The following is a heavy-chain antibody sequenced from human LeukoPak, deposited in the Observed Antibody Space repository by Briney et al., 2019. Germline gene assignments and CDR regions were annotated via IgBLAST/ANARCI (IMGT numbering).Heavy chain of an antibody. CDR1: GCSFSSYW. V-gene: IGHV5-51*01. CDR2: IYPGDSST. J-gene: IGHJ5*02. D-gene: IGHD2-2*01. Sequence: GESLLSASKGSGCSFSSYWIVWVRQMPGKGLEWMGIIYPGDSSTRYSASCQGPITISADKSVSTAYLQWSSLKASDTAMYYCARQWGDCSSTTCYSASWGEGNLHRLL. CDR3: ARQWGDCSSTTCYSAS.